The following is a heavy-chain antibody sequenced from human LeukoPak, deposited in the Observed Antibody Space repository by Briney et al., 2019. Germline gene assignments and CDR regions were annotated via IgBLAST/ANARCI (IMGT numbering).Heavy chain of an antibody. J-gene: IGHJ4*02. Sequence: SETLSLTCAVYGGSFSGYYWSWIRQPPGKGLEWIGEINHSGSTNYNPSLKSRVTISVDTSKNQFSLKLSSVTAADTAVYYCARVGYSSSPHDYWGQGTLVTVSS. CDR2: INHSGST. V-gene: IGHV4-34*01. CDR1: GGSFSGYY. CDR3: ARVGYSSSPHDY. D-gene: IGHD6-6*01.